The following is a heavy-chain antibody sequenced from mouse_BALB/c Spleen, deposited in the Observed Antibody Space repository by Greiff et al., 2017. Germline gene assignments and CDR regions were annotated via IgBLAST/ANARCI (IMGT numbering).Heavy chain of an antibody. D-gene: IGHD2-2*01. CDR3: ARNKRVTPVYAMDY. Sequence: QVHVKQSGPGLVQPSQSLSITCTVSGFSLTSYGVHWVRQSPGKGLEWLGVIWSGGSTDYNAAFISRLSISKDNSKSQVFFKMNSLQANDTAIYYCARNKRVTPVYAMDYWGQGTSVTVSS. V-gene: IGHV2-2*02. J-gene: IGHJ4*01. CDR2: IWSGGST. CDR1: GFSLTSYG.